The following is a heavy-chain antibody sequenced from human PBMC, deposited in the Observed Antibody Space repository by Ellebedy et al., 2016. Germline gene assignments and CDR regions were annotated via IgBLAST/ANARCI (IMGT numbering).Heavy chain of an antibody. CDR3: ASQTYDGSTWSPDY. CDR2: INAGNGHT. Sequence: ASVKVSCKASGYTFTSYAMHWVRQASGQSLEWMGWINAGNGHTKYSQKLQGRVAITRDTSASTAYMELSSLRSEDTAVYYCASQTYDGSTWSPDYWGQGTLVTVSS. J-gene: IGHJ4*02. D-gene: IGHD6-13*01. V-gene: IGHV1-3*01. CDR1: GYTFTSYA.